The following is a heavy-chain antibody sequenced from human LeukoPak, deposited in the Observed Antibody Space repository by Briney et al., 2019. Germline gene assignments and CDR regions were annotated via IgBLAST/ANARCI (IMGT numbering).Heavy chain of an antibody. D-gene: IGHD5-18*01. CDR2: MLSDGSNK. Sequence: PGGSLRLSCAASGFTFSSYNMHWVRQAAGKGLEWVAVMLSDGSNKYYADSVKGRFTISRDNSKNTLFLQMNSLRAEDTAVYYCAKDSGYSYGHGLDYWGQGTLVTVSS. CDR3: AKDSGYSYGHGLDY. CDR1: GFTFSSYN. J-gene: IGHJ4*02. V-gene: IGHV3-33*06.